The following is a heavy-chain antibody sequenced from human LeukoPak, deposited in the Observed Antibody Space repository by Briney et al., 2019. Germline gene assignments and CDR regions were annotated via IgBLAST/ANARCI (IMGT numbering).Heavy chain of an antibody. CDR1: GFTFSSYG. J-gene: IGHJ4*02. D-gene: IGHD2-15*01. CDR3: AKSRQVVVVAASFDY. Sequence: GGSLRLSCAASGFTFSSYGMHWVCQAPGKGLEWVAVISYDGSNKYYADSVKGRFTISRDNSKNTLYLQMNSLRAEGTAVYYCAKSRQVVVVAASFDYWGQGTLVTVSS. V-gene: IGHV3-30*18. CDR2: ISYDGSNK.